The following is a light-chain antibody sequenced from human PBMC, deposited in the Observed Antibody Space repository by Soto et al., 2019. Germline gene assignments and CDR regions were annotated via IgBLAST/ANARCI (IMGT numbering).Light chain of an antibody. CDR3: QQYGRSWT. CDR2: GAS. J-gene: IGKJ1*01. Sequence: ELVLTQSPGTLSLSPGESVTLSCRASQSVSNNYFAWYQQKPGQAPRLLIYGASIRATDIPDRFSGSGSGTDFTLTISRLEPEDFAVYYCQQYGRSWTFGQGTKVEIK. V-gene: IGKV3-20*01. CDR1: QSVSNNY.